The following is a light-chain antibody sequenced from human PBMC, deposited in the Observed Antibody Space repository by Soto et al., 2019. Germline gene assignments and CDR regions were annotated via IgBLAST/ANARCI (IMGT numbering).Light chain of an antibody. V-gene: IGKV3-20*01. CDR2: GAS. Sequence: EIVLTQSPGTLSLSPGERATLSCRASQSVSNSFLAWYQRIPGQSPRLLIYGASRRATGIPDMFSGSGSGTDFTLTISSLEPEDFGMYYCQQYDSSPWTFGQGTKVEIK. CDR1: QSVSNSF. J-gene: IGKJ1*01. CDR3: QQYDSSPWT.